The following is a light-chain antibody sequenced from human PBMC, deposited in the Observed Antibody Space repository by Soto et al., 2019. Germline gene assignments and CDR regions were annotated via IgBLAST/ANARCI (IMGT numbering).Light chain of an antibody. J-gene: IGLJ1*01. CDR3: QSYDSSLSPWV. CDR1: SSNIGAGYD. Sequence: QAVVTQPPSVSGAPGQRVTISCTGSSSNIGAGYDVHWYQQLPGTAPKLLIYGNSNRPSGVPDRFSGSKSGTSASLAITGLQAEDEADYYCQSYDSSLSPWVFGTGTKVTVL. CDR2: GNS. V-gene: IGLV1-40*01.